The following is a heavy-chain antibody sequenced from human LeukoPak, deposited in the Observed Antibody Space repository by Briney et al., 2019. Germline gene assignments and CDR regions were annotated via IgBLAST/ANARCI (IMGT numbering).Heavy chain of an antibody. Sequence: PGGSLRLSCAASGFTFSSYAMSWVRQAPGKGLEWVSAISGSGGSTYYADSVKGRFTISRDNSKNTLYLQMNSLRAEDTAVYYCAKGDDSSGYYLDYFDYWGQGTLVTVSS. J-gene: IGHJ4*02. D-gene: IGHD3-22*01. V-gene: IGHV3-23*01. CDR1: GFTFSSYA. CDR2: ISGSGGST. CDR3: AKGDDSSGYYLDYFDY.